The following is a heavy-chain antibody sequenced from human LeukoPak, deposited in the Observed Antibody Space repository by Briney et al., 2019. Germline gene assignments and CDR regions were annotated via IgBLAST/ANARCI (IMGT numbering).Heavy chain of an antibody. J-gene: IGHJ4*02. CDR1: GYTFSGYY. CDR2: INPKNGGT. CDR3: ARVPGSSFFHY. Sequence: ASVKVSCKASGYTFSGYYIHWVRQVRQAPGQGLEWMGWINPKNGGTNYAQKFQDRVTMTRDTSINTAYMELSRLRSDDTAVYHCARVPGSSFFHYWGQGTLVTVSS. D-gene: IGHD6-6*01. V-gene: IGHV1-2*02.